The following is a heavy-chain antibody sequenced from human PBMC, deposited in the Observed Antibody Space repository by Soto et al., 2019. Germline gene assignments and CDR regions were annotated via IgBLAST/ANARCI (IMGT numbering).Heavy chain of an antibody. CDR3: AREGGSYDSGGYLIRGAFDI. V-gene: IGHV4-31*03. D-gene: IGHD3-22*01. CDR1: GDSISRIDYY. J-gene: IGHJ3*02. Sequence: ASETLSLTCSVSGDSISRIDYYWTWIRQHPEKGLEWIGNIYFRGNTYYSPSLESRLTISVDTSKNQFSLKLTSVIAADTAVYYCAREGGSYDSGGYLIRGAFDIWGQGTMVTVSS. CDR2: IYFRGNT.